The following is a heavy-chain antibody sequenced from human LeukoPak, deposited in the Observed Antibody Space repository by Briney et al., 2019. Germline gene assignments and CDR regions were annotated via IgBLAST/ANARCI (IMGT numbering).Heavy chain of an antibody. CDR2: IYTCGST. J-gene: IGHJ4*02. D-gene: IGHD6-6*01. V-gene: IGHV4-61*02. CDR1: GGSISSGSYY. CDR3: AREHIAARRGFDY. Sequence: PSETLSLTCTVSGGSISSGSYYWSWIRQPAGKGLEWIGRIYTCGSTNYNPSLKSRVTISVDTSKNQFSLKLSSVTAADTAVYYCAREHIAARRGFDYWGQGTLVTVSS.